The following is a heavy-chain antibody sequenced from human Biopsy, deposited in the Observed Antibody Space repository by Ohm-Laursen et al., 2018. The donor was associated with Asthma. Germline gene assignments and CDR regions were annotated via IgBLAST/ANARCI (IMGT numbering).Heavy chain of an antibody. Sequence: GTLSLTWRLSSGSGGYMRRGNYYWGWIRQPPGKGLEWIGSIYYSGTTYYNPSLESQATVPADTSKKQSSLKLTSVTAADTAVYYCVRGSSSWHHGPFHYYYGLDVWGQGTTATVSS. J-gene: IGHJ6*02. CDR1: GGYMRRGNYY. CDR3: VRGSSSWHHGPFHYYYGLDV. CDR2: IYYSGTT. V-gene: IGHV4-39*01. D-gene: IGHD6-13*01.